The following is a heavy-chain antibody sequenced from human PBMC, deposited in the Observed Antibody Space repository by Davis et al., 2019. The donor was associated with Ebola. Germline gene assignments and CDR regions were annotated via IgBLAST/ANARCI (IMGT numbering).Heavy chain of an antibody. V-gene: IGHV1-69*13. CDR1: GGTFSSYA. CDR3: ARDPGIAAAAYFDY. CDR2: IIPIFGTA. D-gene: IGHD6-13*01. Sequence: SVKVSCKASGGTFSSYAISWVRQAPGQGLEWRGGIIPIFGTANYAQKFQGRVTITADESTSTAYMELSSLRSEDTAVYYCARDPGIAAAAYFDYWGQGTLVTVSS. J-gene: IGHJ4*02.